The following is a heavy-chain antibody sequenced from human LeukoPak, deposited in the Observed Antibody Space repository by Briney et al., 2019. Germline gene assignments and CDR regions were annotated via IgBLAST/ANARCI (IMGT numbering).Heavy chain of an antibody. Sequence: PGGSLRLSCAASGFTFSSYAMSWVRQAPGKGLEWVSAISGGGGSTYYADSVKGRFTMSRDNSKNTLYLQMNSLRVEDTAVYYCAKGLTNWFDPWGQGTLVTVSS. CDR2: ISGGGGST. J-gene: IGHJ5*02. CDR1: GFTFSSYA. V-gene: IGHV3-23*01. CDR3: AKGLTNWFDP.